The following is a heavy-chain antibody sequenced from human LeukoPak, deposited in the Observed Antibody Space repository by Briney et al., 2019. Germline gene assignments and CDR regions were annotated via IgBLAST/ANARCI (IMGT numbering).Heavy chain of an antibody. CDR1: GGSISSGGYY. CDR3: AKGGSRYYFDY. D-gene: IGHD3-16*01. J-gene: IGHJ4*02. V-gene: IGHV4-31*03. Sequence: SETLSLTCTVSGGSISSGGYYWSWIRQHPGKGLEWIGYIYYSGSTYYNPSLKSRVTISVDTSKNQFSLKLSSVTAADTAVYYCAKGGSRYYFDYWGQGTLGTVSS. CDR2: IYYSGST.